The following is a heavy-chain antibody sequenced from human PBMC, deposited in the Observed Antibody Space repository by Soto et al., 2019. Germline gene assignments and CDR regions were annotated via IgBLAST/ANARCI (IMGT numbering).Heavy chain of an antibody. D-gene: IGHD3-10*01. J-gene: IGHJ6*02. CDR1: GGSISSSNW. V-gene: IGHV4-4*02. CDR3: ARDQGSGSWYSADYYYYYGMDV. Sequence: QVQLQESGPGLVKPSGTLSLTCAVSGGSISSSNWWSWVRQPPGQRLEWIGEIYHSGSTNYNPSRNSRVPISVEKSKNQFPLKLSSVTAADTAVYYCARDQGSGSWYSADYYYYYGMDVWGQGTTVTVSS. CDR2: IYHSGST.